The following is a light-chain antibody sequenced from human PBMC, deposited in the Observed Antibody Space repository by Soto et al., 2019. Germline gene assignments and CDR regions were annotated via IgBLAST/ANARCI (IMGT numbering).Light chain of an antibody. CDR3: QQYDGAPLT. J-gene: IGKJ3*01. CDR2: AAS. CDR1: QKISSY. Sequence: DIQMTQSPSSLSASVGDRITITCRASQKISSYLNWYQQKPGRAPKLLIYAASSLQSGVPSRFSGSGSGTDFSLTISSLQPEDFAVYYCQQYDGAPLTFGPGTKVDVK. V-gene: IGKV1-39*01.